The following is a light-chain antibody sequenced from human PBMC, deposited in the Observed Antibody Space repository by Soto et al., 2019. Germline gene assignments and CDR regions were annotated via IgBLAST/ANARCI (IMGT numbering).Light chain of an antibody. CDR2: DVS. J-gene: IGLJ2*01. CDR1: SSDVGGYNY. V-gene: IGLV2-14*01. Sequence: QSALTQPASVSGSPGQSITISCTGTSSDVGGYNYVSWYQQHPGKAPKLMIYDVSNRPSGVSNRFSGSKSGNTASLTISGLQAEEEADYYCSSYTSSSLRVFGGGTKLTVL. CDR3: SSYTSSSLRV.